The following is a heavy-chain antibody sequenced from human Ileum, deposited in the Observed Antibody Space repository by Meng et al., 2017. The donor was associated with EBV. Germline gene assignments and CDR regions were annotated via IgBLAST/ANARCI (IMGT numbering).Heavy chain of an antibody. V-gene: IGHV3-15*01. J-gene: IGHJ1*01. Sequence: EVQLVEAGGGLVESGGSLRLSCAASGFTFSKVWMNWVRQTPGKGLEWVGRIRSKSAGGTTDYAAPVKGRFTISRDDSEDTLYLQMNSLKTEDTAVYYCTTWGGNWGQGTLVTVSS. D-gene: IGHD3-16*01. CDR3: TTWGGN. CDR2: IRSKSAGGTT. CDR1: GFTFSKVW.